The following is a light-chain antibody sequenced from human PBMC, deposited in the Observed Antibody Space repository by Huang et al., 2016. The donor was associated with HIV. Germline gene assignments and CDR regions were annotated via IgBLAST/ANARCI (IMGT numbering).Light chain of an antibody. Sequence: DIILSQTPLSLSVTAGQPASISCKSSQSLLHSDGKTYLYWYVQKAGHSPQLLMDEVSNRFSGVPERFSGSGSGTSFTLMISRVEAEDVGVYYCMQGIHLSSPFGGGTKIEI. CDR2: EVS. J-gene: IGKJ4*01. CDR1: QSLLHSDGKTY. V-gene: IGKV2-29*02. CDR3: MQGIHLSSP.